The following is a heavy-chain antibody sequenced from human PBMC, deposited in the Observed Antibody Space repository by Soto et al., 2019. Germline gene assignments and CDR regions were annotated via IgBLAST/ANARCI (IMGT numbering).Heavy chain of an antibody. Sequence: GGSLRLSCAASGFTFSTYGMQWVRQAPGKGLEWVAVISYDGYLKYYVDAVKGRFTVARDNSKNTLFLEMNSLRVEDTAAYFCAKDFKVSGSHYGTLNYYYGMDVWGQGTTVTVSS. CDR2: ISYDGYLK. CDR1: GFTFSTYG. V-gene: IGHV3-30*18. CDR3: AKDFKVSGSHYGTLNYYYGMDV. J-gene: IGHJ6*02. D-gene: IGHD3-10*01.